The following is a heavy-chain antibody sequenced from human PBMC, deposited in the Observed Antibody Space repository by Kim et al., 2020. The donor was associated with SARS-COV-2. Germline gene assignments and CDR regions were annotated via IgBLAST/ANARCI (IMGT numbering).Heavy chain of an antibody. V-gene: IGHV5-51*01. CDR1: GYSFTSYW. CDR2: IYPGDSDT. Sequence: GESLKISCKGSGYSFTSYWIGWVRQMPGKGLEWIGIIYPGDSDTRYSPSFQGQVTISADKSISTAYLQWSSLKASDTAMYYCARPSMEASLHYREDYIDDWGQGTLVTVSS. CDR3: ARPSMEASLHYREDYIDD. J-gene: IGHJ4*02. D-gene: IGHD1-1*01.